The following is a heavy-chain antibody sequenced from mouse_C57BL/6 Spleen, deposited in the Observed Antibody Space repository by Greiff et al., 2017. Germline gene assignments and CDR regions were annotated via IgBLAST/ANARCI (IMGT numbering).Heavy chain of an antibody. CDR1: GYTFTSYW. Sequence: VQLQQPGAELVKPGASVKLSCKASGYTFTSYWMHWVKQRPGQGLEWIGMIHPNSGSTNYNEKFKSKATLTVDKSSSTAYMQLSSLTAEDSAVYYCARDPDYYGNYFGGWGQGPTLSVA. D-gene: IGHD2-1*01. CDR3: ARDPDYYGNYFGG. J-gene: IGHJ2*01. V-gene: IGHV1-64*01. CDR2: IHPNSGST.